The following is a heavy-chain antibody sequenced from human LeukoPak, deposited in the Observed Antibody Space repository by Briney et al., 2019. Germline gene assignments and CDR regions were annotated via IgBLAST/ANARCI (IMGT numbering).Heavy chain of an antibody. J-gene: IGHJ4*02. V-gene: IGHV1-8*03. CDR3: ARVDGNPDY. D-gene: IGHD4-23*01. CDR1: GYTFTRYD. Sequence: ASVKVSCKASGYTFTRYDINWVRQATGQGLEWLGWVNTKSGNTGSAQNFQGRVTITRDTSISTAYMELSSLRSEDTAVYYCARVDGNPDYWGQGTLVTVSS. CDR2: VNTKSGNT.